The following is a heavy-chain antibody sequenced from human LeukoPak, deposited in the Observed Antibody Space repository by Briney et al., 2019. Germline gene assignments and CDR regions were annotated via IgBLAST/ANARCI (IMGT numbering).Heavy chain of an antibody. J-gene: IGHJ4*02. D-gene: IGHD3-22*01. V-gene: IGHV1-2*06. CDR2: INPNSGGT. Sequence: ASVKVSCKASGYTFTGYYMHWVRQAPGQGLEWMGRINPNSGGTNYAQKFQGRVTMTRDTSASTAYMELSRLRSDDTAVYYCARSGPGDYYDTSGYYYYDYWGQGTLVTASS. CDR3: ARSGPGDYYDTSGYYYYDY. CDR1: GYTFTGYY.